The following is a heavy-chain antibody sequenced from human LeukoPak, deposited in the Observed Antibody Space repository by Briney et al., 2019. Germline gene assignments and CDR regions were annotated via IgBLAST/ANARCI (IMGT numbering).Heavy chain of an antibody. CDR3: ARGFWTGVEY. CDR2: INNDGSSA. CDR1: GFTFNNYW. V-gene: IGHV3-74*01. D-gene: IGHD3/OR15-3a*01. Sequence: GGSLRLSCAASGFTFNNYWIHWVRQVPGKGLVWVSRINNDGSSASYVDSVKGRFTISRDNAKNTLYLQMNSLRAEDTAVYYCARGFWTGVEYWGQGALVTVSS. J-gene: IGHJ4*02.